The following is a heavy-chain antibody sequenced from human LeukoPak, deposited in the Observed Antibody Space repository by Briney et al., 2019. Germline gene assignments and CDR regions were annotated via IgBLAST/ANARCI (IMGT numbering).Heavy chain of an antibody. CDR3: ARASYYYGSGSYRGFDP. D-gene: IGHD3-10*01. CDR2: INHSGST. V-gene: IGHV4-34*01. Sequence: SETLSLTCAVYGGSFSGYYWSWIRQPPGKGLEWIGEINHSGSTNYNPSLKSRVTISVDTSKNQFSLKLSSVTAADTAVYYCARASYYYGSGSYRGFDPWGQGTLVTVSS. J-gene: IGHJ5*02. CDR1: GGSFSGYY.